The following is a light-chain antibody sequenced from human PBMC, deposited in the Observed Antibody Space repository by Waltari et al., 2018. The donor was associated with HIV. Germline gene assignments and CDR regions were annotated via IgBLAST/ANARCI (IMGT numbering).Light chain of an antibody. Sequence: QSVLTQPPSASGTPGQRVTISCSGSSSNIGSNTVNWYQQLPGTAPKLLIYSNSQRPAGVPDRFSGSKSGTSASLAISGLQSEDEADDYCAAWDDSLNGPGVVFGGGTKLTVL. CDR3: AAWDDSLNGPGVV. V-gene: IGLV1-44*01. CDR2: SNS. J-gene: IGLJ2*01. CDR1: SSNIGSNT.